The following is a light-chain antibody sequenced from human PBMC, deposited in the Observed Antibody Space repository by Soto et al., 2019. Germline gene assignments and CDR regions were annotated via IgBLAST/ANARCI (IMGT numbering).Light chain of an antibody. J-gene: IGKJ2*01. CDR2: DAS. Sequence: DIQMTQSPSSLSASVGDRVTIACQAGHDIRQHLNWYQQKPGKAPNLLNYDASSSETGVPSRFSGSGSGTDFTFTISSLQPEDAATYFCQQYDNLPYTFGQGTKLEIK. V-gene: IGKV1-33*01. CDR1: HDIRQH. CDR3: QQYDNLPYT.